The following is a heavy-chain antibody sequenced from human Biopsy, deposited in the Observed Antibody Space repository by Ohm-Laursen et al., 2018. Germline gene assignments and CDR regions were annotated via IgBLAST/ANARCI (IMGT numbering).Heavy chain of an antibody. D-gene: IGHD3-10*01. CDR1: GYTFTDYY. J-gene: IGHJ5*02. Sequence: ASSVKVSCKASGYTFTDYYIHWVRQATGQGLEWMGWMNPDSGNTGYAQNFQGRVTMTRNTSISTAYMELSSLRSEDTAVYFCARADPPLFYYGSGSSNWFDPWGQGTLVTVSS. CDR2: MNPDSGNT. CDR3: ARADPPLFYYGSGSSNWFDP. V-gene: IGHV1-8*02.